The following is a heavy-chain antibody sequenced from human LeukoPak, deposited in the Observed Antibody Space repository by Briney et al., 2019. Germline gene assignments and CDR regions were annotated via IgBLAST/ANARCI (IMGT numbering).Heavy chain of an antibody. D-gene: IGHD6-6*01. J-gene: IGHJ4*02. CDR1: GYTFTSYG. CDR2: ISAYNGNT. CDR3: ARDQKVWQNPRSLRNFDY. V-gene: IGHV1-18*01. Sequence: ASVKVSCKASGYTFTSYGISWVRQAPGQGLEWMGWISAYNGNTNYAQKPRGRVTMTTDTSTSTAYMELRSLRSDDTAVYYCARDQKVWQNPRSLRNFDYWGQGTLVTVSS.